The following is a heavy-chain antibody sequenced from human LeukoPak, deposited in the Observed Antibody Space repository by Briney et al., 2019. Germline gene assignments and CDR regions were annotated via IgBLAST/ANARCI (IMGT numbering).Heavy chain of an antibody. CDR3: ARVDTAGGTLDY. D-gene: IGHD5-18*01. CDR1: GGSFSVYY. J-gene: IGHJ4*02. CDR2: INHSGST. V-gene: IGHV4-34*01. Sequence: SETLSLTCAVYGGSFSVYYWSWIRQPPGKGLEWIGEINHSGSTNYNPSLKSRVTISVDTSKNQFSLKLSSVTAADTAVYYCARVDTAGGTLDYWGQGTLVTVSS.